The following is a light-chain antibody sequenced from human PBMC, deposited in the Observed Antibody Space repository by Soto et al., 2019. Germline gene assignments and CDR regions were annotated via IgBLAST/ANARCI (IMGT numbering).Light chain of an antibody. CDR1: SSNIGAGYD. J-gene: IGLJ2*01. CDR2: ANT. CDR3: QSYDSSLSAF. Sequence: QLVLTQPPSVSGAPGQRVTISCTGSSSNIGAGYDVHWYQQLPGTAPKLLIYANTNRPSGVPDRFSGSKSGTSASLAITGLQAEDEADYYCQSYDSSLSAFFGGGTKLTVL. V-gene: IGLV1-40*01.